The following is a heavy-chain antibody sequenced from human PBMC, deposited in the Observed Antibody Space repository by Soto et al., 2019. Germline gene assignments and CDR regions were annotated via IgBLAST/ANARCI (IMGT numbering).Heavy chain of an antibody. Sequence: EVQLVESGGGLVKPGGSLRLSCAASGFTFTTSTMNWVRQAPGKGLEWLSSISTSGTYIYYADSVKGRFTISRDNAKNSPYLQMNSLRAEDTAIYYCAKIKTSGGGDYFDYWGQGTLVTVSS. CDR3: AKIKTSGGGDYFDY. V-gene: IGHV3-21*01. J-gene: IGHJ4*02. CDR1: GFTFTTST. CDR2: ISTSGTYI. D-gene: IGHD3-16*01.